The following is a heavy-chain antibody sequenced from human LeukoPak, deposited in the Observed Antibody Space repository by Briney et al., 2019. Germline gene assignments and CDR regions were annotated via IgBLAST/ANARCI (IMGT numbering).Heavy chain of an antibody. CDR1: GYTLTELS. CDR3: ARGGDSSSWYILYFHH. D-gene: IGHD6-13*01. V-gene: IGHV1-24*01. J-gene: IGHJ1*01. CDR2: FDPEDGET. Sequence: VKVSCKVSGYTLTELSMHWVRQAPGKGLEWMGGFDPEDGETIYAQKFQGRVTMTEDTSTDTAYMELSSLRSEDTAVYYCARGGDSSSWYILYFHHWGQGTLVTVSS.